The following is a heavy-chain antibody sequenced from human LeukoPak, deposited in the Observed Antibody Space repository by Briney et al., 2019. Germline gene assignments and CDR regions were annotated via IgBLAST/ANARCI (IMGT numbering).Heavy chain of an antibody. D-gene: IGHD4-17*01. CDR1: GYTFTGYY. Sequence: ASVKVSCKASGYTFTGYYMHWVRRAPGQGLEWMGRINPNSGGTNYAQKFQGRVTMTRDTSISTAYMELSRLRSDDTAVYYCARDYGDRDNYFDYWGQGTLVTVSS. V-gene: IGHV1-2*06. J-gene: IGHJ4*02. CDR3: ARDYGDRDNYFDY. CDR2: INPNSGGT.